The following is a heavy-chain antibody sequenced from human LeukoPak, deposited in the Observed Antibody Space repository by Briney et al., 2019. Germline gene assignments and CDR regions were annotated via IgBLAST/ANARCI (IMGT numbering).Heavy chain of an antibody. CDR2: IYHSGST. CDR1: GGSISSGGYS. D-gene: IGHD2-21*02. J-gene: IGHJ4*02. CDR3: ARGQDCGGDCYFDY. V-gene: IGHV4-30-2*01. Sequence: PWETLSLTCAVSGGSISSGGYSWGWLGQPQGKGLEWVGYIYHSGSTYDNPSLKSRVTISVDRSKNQFSLKLSSVTAADTAVYYCARGQDCGGDCYFDYWGQGTLVTVSS.